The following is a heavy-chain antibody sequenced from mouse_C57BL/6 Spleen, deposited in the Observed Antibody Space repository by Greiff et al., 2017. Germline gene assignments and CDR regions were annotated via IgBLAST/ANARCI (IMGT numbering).Heavy chain of an antibody. J-gene: IGHJ3*01. CDR2: IYPGDGDT. CDR1: GYAFSSSW. Sequence: VQLQQSGPELVKPGASVKISCKASGYAFSSSWMNWVKQRPGKGLEWIGRIYPGDGDTNYNGKFKGKATLTADKSSSTAYTQLSSLTSGDSAVYFCARGGYYPTFAYWGQGTLVTVSA. D-gene: IGHD2-3*01. CDR3: ARGGYYPTFAY. V-gene: IGHV1-82*01.